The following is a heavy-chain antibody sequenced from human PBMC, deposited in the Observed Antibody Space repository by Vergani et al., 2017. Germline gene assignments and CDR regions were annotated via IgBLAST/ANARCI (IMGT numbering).Heavy chain of an antibody. J-gene: IGHJ4*02. Sequence: EVQLVQSGAEVKKPGESLKISCQISGYSFTNYWIGWVRQMPGKGLEWMGIIHPADSNTRSCPSFQGQVTISADKSISPAYLQRSSLRASDSAMYYCARLYGRDSSGSKYFDYWGQGTLVTVSS. D-gene: IGHD3-22*01. CDR1: GYSFTNYW. CDR3: ARLYGRDSSGSKYFDY. V-gene: IGHV5-51*01. CDR2: IHPADSNT.